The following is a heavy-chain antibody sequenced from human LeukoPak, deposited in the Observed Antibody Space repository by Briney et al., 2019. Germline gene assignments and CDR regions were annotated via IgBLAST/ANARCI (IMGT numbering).Heavy chain of an antibody. CDR1: GYTFTGYY. D-gene: IGHD3-3*01. CDR2: INPNSGGT. J-gene: IGHJ3*02. V-gene: IGHV1-2*02. CDR3: ARGRITIFGVVIKEKHDAFDI. Sequence: ASVKVSCKASGYTFTGYYMHWVRQAPGQGLEWVGWINPNSGGTNYAQKFQGRVTMTRDTSISTAYMELSRLRSDDTAVYYCARGRITIFGVVIKEKHDAFDIWGQGTTVTVSS.